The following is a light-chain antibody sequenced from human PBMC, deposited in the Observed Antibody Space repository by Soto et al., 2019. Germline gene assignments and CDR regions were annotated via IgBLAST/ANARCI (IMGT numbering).Light chain of an antibody. Sequence: QSVLTQPASVSGSPGQSITISCTGTSSDVGAYNYVSWYQQHPGKAPKVMIYDVGDRPSGVSNRFSGSKSGNTASLTISELQAEDEADYYCSSYTSSSTPYVFGAGTKVTVL. V-gene: IGLV2-14*01. CDR2: DVG. CDR1: SSDVGAYNY. J-gene: IGLJ1*01. CDR3: SSYTSSSTPYV.